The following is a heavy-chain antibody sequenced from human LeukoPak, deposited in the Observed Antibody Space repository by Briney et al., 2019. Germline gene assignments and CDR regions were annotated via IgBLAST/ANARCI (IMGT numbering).Heavy chain of an antibody. CDR1: GFTVSSNY. D-gene: IGHD3-22*01. CDR3: ARSLYDSGSPKNYFDY. Sequence: GGSLRLSCAASGFTVSSNYMSWVPQAPGTGLPWVSIMYAGGGTNYADSVKGRFTISRDNSKNTLYLKMNSLAAEDTAVYYCARSLYDSGSPKNYFDYWGQGTLVTVSS. CDR2: MYAGGGT. V-gene: IGHV3-53*01. J-gene: IGHJ4*02.